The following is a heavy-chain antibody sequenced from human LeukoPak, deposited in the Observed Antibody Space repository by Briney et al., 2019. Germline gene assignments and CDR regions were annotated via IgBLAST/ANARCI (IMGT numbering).Heavy chain of an antibody. CDR1: GGSIRSQY. Sequence: PSETLSLTCSVSGGSIRSQYWTWIRQSPGKGLEWIGFFHHSGSTNYNPSFKSRVTISADTSNNHFSLRLTSVTAADTAVYYCAGGWLPDKNDFWGQGTLVTVSA. J-gene: IGHJ4*02. V-gene: IGHV4-59*11. CDR3: AGGWLPDKNDF. D-gene: IGHD5-24*01. CDR2: FHHSGST.